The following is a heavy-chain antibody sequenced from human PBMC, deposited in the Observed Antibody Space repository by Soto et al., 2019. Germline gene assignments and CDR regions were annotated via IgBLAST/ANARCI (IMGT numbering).Heavy chain of an antibody. D-gene: IGHD2-15*01. CDR2: ISTYNGNT. CDR3: ARGFRVAATRWWFDP. V-gene: IGHV1-18*01. CDR1: GYTFTIYD. Sequence: GASVKVSCKASGYTFTIYDIIWVRQAPGQGLEWMGWISTYNGNTNYAQKLQGRVTMTTDTSTSTAYMELRSLRSDDTAVYYCARGFRVAATRWWFDPWGQGTLVTVSS. J-gene: IGHJ5*02.